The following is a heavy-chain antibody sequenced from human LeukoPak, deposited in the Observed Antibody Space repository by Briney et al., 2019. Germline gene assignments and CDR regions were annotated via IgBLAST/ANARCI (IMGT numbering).Heavy chain of an antibody. CDR2: IYYSGST. CDR3: ARRGRKVVVPAASRYNWFDP. J-gene: IGHJ5*02. D-gene: IGHD2-2*01. CDR1: GGSISSYY. V-gene: IGHV4-59*12. Sequence: SETLSLTCTVSGGSISSYYWSWIRQPPGKGLEWIGYIYYSGSTNYNPSLKSRVTISVDTSKNQFSLKLSSVTAADTAVYYCARRGRKVVVPAASRYNWFDPWGQGTLVTVSS.